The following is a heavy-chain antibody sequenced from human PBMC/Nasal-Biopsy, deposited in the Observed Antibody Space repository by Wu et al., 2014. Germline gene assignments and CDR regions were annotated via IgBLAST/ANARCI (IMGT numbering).Heavy chain of an antibody. J-gene: IGHJ5*02. CDR3: ARMGGWGTYPNWFDP. D-gene: IGHD3-16*02. V-gene: IGHV3-33*01. Sequence: LRLSCAVSGFTLSNFAMHWVRQAPGKGLEWVTALWPDGNTEKYADSVTGRFTISRDNSKNTLYLQMNSLRAEDTAVYYCARMGGWGTYPNWFDPWGQGTLVTVSS. CDR1: GFTLSNFA. CDR2: LWPDGNTE.